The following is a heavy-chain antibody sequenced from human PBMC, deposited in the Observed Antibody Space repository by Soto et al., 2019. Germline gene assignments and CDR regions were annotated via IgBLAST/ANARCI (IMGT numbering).Heavy chain of an antibody. CDR1: GGSISSYY. Sequence: SETLSLTCTVSGGSISSYYWSWIRQPPGKGLEWIGYIYYSGSTNYNPSLKSRVTISVDTSKNHFSLKLSSVTAADTAVYYCARGGSSSSVDYYYYYMDVWGKGTTVTVSS. D-gene: IGHD6-6*01. J-gene: IGHJ6*03. V-gene: IGHV4-59*01. CDR2: IYYSGST. CDR3: ARGGSSSSVDYYYYYMDV.